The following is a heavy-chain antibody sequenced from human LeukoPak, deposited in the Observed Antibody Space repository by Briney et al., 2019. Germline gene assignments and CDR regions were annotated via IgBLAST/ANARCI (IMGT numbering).Heavy chain of an antibody. CDR1: GDSVSSNSAA. J-gene: IGHJ4*02. D-gene: IGHD5-18*01. Sequence: SQTLSLTCAISGDSVSSNSAAWNWIRQSPSRGLQWLGRTYYRSKWYNDYAVSVKSRITINPDTSKNQFSLQLNSVTAADTAVYYCARHSRIQLWYNDLDYWGQGTLVTVSS. CDR2: TYYRSKWYN. V-gene: IGHV6-1*01. CDR3: ARHSRIQLWYNDLDY.